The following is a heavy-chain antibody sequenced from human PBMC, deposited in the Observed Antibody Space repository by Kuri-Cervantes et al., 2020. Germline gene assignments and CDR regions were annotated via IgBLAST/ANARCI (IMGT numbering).Heavy chain of an antibody. CDR1: GYRFSRYW. Sequence: GESLKISCKGFGYRFSRYWIGWVRQMPGKGLEWMGIIYPSDSDTRYSPSFQGQVTISADKSISTAYLQWSSLKASDTAMYYCARVIVVVVAARGYYFDFWGQGTLVTVSS. CDR3: ARVIVVVVAARGYYFDF. D-gene: IGHD2-15*01. J-gene: IGHJ4*02. CDR2: IYPSDSDT. V-gene: IGHV5-51*01.